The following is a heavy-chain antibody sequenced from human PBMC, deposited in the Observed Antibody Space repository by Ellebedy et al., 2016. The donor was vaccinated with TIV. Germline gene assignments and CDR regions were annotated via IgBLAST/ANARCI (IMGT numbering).Heavy chain of an antibody. CDR1: GFTFSSNW. V-gene: IGHV3-7*03. CDR3: ARGRSFN. D-gene: IGHD3-10*01. Sequence: GESLKISCAASGFTFSSNWKSWVRQTPGKGLEWVAYIKQDGSEKYYVDSVKGRFTISRDNAKNSLYLQMNSLRAEDTAVYYCARGRSFNWGQGTLVTVSS. J-gene: IGHJ4*02. CDR2: IKQDGSEK.